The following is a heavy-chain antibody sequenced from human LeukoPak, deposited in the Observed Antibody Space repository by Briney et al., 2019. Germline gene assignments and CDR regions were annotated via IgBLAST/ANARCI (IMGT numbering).Heavy chain of an antibody. D-gene: IGHD5-18*01. Sequence: PSEALSLTCTVSGGSISNKYWSWIRQPPGKGLEWIGEINHSGSTNYNPSLKSRVTISVDTSKNQFSLKLTSVTAADTAVYYCARTTEGGYTYGYFYYYYMDVWGKGTTVTISS. J-gene: IGHJ6*03. V-gene: IGHV4-34*01. CDR2: INHSGST. CDR3: ARTTEGGYTYGYFYYYYMDV. CDR1: GGSISNKY.